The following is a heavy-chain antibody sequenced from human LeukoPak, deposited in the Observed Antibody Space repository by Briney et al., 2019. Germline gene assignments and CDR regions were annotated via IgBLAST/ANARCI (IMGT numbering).Heavy chain of an antibody. J-gene: IGHJ4*02. V-gene: IGHV1-69-2*01. D-gene: IGHD6-13*01. Sequence: ASVKVSCKVSGYTFTDYYMHWVQQAPGKGVEWMGLVNPEDGETIYAEKFQGRVTITADTSTDTAYMELSSLRSEDTAVCYCATDRSPGIAAAGYWGQGTLVTVSS. CDR3: ATDRSPGIAAAGY. CDR2: VNPEDGET. CDR1: GYTFTDYY.